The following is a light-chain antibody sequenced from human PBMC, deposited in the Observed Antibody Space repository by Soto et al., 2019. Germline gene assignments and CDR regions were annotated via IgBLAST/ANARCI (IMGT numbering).Light chain of an antibody. Sequence: DIQMTQFPSTLSASVGDRVTITCRASQSIGSWLAWYQQTPGKAPKLLIYDASTLDRGVPSTFSGSGSGTEFTLVISSLQPDDFATYYCQQYYSYALCTFGPETKVDIK. CDR1: QSIGSW. CDR3: QQYYSYALCT. V-gene: IGKV1-5*01. J-gene: IGKJ1*01. CDR2: DAS.